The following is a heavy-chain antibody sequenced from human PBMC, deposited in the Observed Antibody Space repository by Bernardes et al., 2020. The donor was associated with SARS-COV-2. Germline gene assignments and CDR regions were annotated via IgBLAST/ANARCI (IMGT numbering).Heavy chain of an antibody. CDR1: GGSITTTTYH. J-gene: IGHJ5*01. CDR3: ARHRGPGSTHVWFGATNYFDS. V-gene: IGHV4-39*01. CDR2: IYYSGST. D-gene: IGHD3-10*01. Sequence: SETLSLTCTVSGGSITTTTYHWGWIRQPPGKGLEWIGSIYYSGSTYYNPSLKSRVTMSVETSKNHFSLRLGSVTAADTAIYYCARHRGPGSTHVWFGATNYFDSWGPGALVTVAS.